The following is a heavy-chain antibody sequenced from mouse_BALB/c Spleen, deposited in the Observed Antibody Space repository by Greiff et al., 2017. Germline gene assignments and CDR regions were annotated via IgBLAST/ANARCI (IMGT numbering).Heavy chain of an antibody. V-gene: IGHV3-2*02. Sequence: EVQRVESGPGLVKPSQSLSLTCTVTGYSITSDYAWNWIRQFPGNKLEWMGYISYSGSTSYNPSLKSRISITRDTSKNQFFLQLNSVTTEDTATYYCARRTDYFLFFDYWGQGTTLTVSS. J-gene: IGHJ2*01. CDR3: ARRTDYFLFFDY. CDR2: ISYSGST. D-gene: IGHD1-1*01. CDR1: GYSITSDYA.